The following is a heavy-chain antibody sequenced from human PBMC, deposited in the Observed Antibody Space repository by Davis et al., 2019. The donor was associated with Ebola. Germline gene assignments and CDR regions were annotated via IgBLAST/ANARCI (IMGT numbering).Heavy chain of an antibody. V-gene: IGHV3-21*01. CDR3: ARDEGVAGEDGIDV. J-gene: IGHJ6*04. D-gene: IGHD7-27*01. CDR1: GFTFSTYS. Sequence: PGGSLRLSCAASGFTFSTYSMNWVRQAPGKGLEWVSSISSSSSYIYYADSVKGRFTISRDNAKNSLYLQMNSLRAEDTAVYYCARDEGVAGEDGIDVWGKGTTVTVSS. CDR2: ISSSSSYI.